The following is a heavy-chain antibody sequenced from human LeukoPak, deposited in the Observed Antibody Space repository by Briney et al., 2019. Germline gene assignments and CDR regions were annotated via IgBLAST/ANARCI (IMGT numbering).Heavy chain of an antibody. J-gene: IGHJ4*02. CDR1: GSTFSTYT. CDR2: ISSRSSYI. D-gene: IGHD4/OR15-4a*01. CDR3: ARLHGAYPFDY. V-gene: IGHV3-21*06. Sequence: AGGSLRLSCAASGSTFSTYTMNWVRQAPGKGLEWVSSISSRSSYIYYADSVKGRFTISRDNAKNSVFLQMNSLRAEDTAVYYCARLHGAYPFDYWSQGTLVTVSS.